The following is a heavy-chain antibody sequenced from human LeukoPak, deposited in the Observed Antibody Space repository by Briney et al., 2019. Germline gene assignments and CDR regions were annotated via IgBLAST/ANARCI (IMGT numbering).Heavy chain of an antibody. J-gene: IGHJ4*02. CDR2: ISSSSSRSSYI. CDR1: GFTFNSYT. Sequence: GGSLRLSCAASGFTFNSYTMNWVRQAPGRGLEWVSSISSSSSRSSYIYYADSVKGRFTISRDNAKNSLYLQMNSLRAGDTAVYYCARDRSGDTMIYDYWGQGTLVTVSS. CDR3: ARDRSGDTMIYDY. V-gene: IGHV3-21*01. D-gene: IGHD3-22*01.